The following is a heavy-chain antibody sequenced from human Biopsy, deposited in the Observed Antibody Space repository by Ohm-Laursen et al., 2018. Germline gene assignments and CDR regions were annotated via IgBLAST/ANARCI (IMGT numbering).Heavy chain of an antibody. CDR1: GYSFISNG. Sequence: SSVKVSCKASGYSFISNGIIWVRQAPGQGLEWMGRIIPILRTTAYAQTFLGRVTITADSPTSTVDMELTSLTSDDTAVYFCAREAIGYQLPCDDWGQGTLVTVSS. D-gene: IGHD2-2*01. V-gene: IGHV1-69*11. J-gene: IGHJ4*02. CDR2: IIPILRTT. CDR3: AREAIGYQLPCDD.